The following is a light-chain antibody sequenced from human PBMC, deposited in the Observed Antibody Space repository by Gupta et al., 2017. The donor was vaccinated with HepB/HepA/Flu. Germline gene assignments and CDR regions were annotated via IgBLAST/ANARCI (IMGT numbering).Light chain of an antibody. J-gene: IGKJ5*01. Sequence: PGERATLSCRASQTVSSRYFAWYQQKPGQAPRVLIYGASSRDTGILDRFSGSGSGTDFTLTISRLEPEDFAVYYCQQYGSSFPITFGQGTRLDI. CDR1: QTVSSRY. CDR2: GAS. V-gene: IGKV3-20*01. CDR3: QQYGSSFPIT.